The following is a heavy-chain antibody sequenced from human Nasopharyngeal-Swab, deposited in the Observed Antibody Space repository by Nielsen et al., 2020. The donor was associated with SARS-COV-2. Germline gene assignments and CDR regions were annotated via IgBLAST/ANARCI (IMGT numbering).Heavy chain of an antibody. J-gene: IGHJ3*02. CDR2: IYYSGST. Sequence: PGKGLEWIGSIYYSGSTYYNPPLKSRVTISVDTSKNQFSLKLSSVTAADTAVYYCASGLAYYDILTGYQYDVFDIWGQGTMVTVSS. V-gene: IGHV4-39*07. CDR3: ASGLAYYDILTGYQYDVFDI. D-gene: IGHD3-9*01.